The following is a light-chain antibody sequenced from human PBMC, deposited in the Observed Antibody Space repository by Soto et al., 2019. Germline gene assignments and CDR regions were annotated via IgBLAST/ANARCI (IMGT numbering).Light chain of an antibody. CDR1: QSLQHSNGYNY. Sequence: DAVLTQSPLSLSVTPGEPASISCRSSQSLQHSNGYNYLDWYVQKPGQSPQLLIYLGSNRASGVPEXXSGSEXGXXFXLKISRVEAEDVGVYYCMQGLQSPVSFGGGTKVEIK. CDR3: MQGLQSPVS. V-gene: IGKV2-28*01. J-gene: IGKJ4*01. CDR2: LGS.